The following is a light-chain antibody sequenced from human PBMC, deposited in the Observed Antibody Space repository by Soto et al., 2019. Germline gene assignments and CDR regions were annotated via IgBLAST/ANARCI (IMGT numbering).Light chain of an antibody. V-gene: IGKV1-9*01. CDR2: GAS. CDR3: QHLNSDPSIT. J-gene: IGKJ5*01. Sequence: IQLTQSPSSLSASVGDRVTITCRASQGINSYLAWYQQKPGTAPKLLIYGASILHSGVSSRFSGSGSGTDFTLTISSLQPEDFATYYCQHLNSDPSITLVQGTRLGIK. CDR1: QGINSY.